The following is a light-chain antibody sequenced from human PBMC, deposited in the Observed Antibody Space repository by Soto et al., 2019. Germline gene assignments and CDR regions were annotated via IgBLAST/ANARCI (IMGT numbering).Light chain of an antibody. CDR2: DAS. J-gene: IGKJ5*01. CDR3: QQRSNWRIT. CDR1: QSVSSY. Sequence: EIVLTQSPATLSLSPGERATLSCRASQSVSSYLAWYQQKPGQAPRLLIYDASNRATGIPARFSGSGSGTDFTLTISSLEPEDFAVYYCQQRSNWRITSGQGTRLE. V-gene: IGKV3-11*01.